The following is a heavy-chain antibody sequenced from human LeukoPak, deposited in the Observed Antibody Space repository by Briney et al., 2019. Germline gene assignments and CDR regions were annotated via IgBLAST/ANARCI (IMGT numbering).Heavy chain of an antibody. CDR2: ITSDGSNI. V-gene: IGHV3-74*01. CDR1: GFTFSNFW. CDR3: ARGGHSSFDY. Sequence: PGGSLRLSCAASGFTFSNFWLHWVRQAPGKGLEWVSRITSDGSNINYADSVQGRFIISRDNAKNTLYLQMNSLRAEDTAVYYCARGGHSSFDYWGQGALVTVSS. J-gene: IGHJ4*02. D-gene: IGHD3-16*01.